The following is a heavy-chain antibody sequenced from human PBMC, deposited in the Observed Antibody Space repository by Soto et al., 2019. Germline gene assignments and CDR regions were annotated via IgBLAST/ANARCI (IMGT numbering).Heavy chain of an antibody. J-gene: IGHJ5*02. V-gene: IGHV4-31*03. CDR2: IYYSGST. CDR3: ARVRSNYYDSSGWSPPNWFDP. D-gene: IGHD3-22*01. CDR1: GGSISSGGYY. Sequence: QVQLQESGPGLVKPSQTLSLTCTVSGGSISSGGYYWSWIRQHPGKGLEWIGYIYYSGSTYYNPSLRSRVTISVVTTKNQFSRKLGSVTAAYTAVYYCARVRSNYYDSSGWSPPNWFDPWGQGTLVTVSS.